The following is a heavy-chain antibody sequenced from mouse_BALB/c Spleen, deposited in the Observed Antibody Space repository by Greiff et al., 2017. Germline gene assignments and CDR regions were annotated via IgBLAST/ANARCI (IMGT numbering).Heavy chain of an antibody. CDR2: IWSGGST. CDR1: GFSLTSYG. Sequence: VMLVESGPGLVQPSQSLSITCTVSGFSLTSYGVHWVRQSPGKGLEWLGVIWSGGSTDYNAAFISRLSISKDNSKSQVFFKMNSLQANDTAIYYCGRTESYYAMDYWGQGTSVTVSS. CDR3: GRTESYYAMDY. V-gene: IGHV2-2*02. J-gene: IGHJ4*01.